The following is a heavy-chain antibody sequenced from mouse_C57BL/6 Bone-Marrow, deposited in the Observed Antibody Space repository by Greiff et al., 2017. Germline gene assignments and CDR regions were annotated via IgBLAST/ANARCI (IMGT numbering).Heavy chain of an antibody. D-gene: IGHD2-1*01. CDR2: ISGGGGNT. V-gene: IGHV5-9*01. Sequence: EVMLVESGGGLVKPGGSLKLSCAASGFTFSSYTMSWVRQTPEKRLEWVATISGGGGNTYYPDSVKGRFTISRDNAKNTLYLQMSSLRSEDTALYYCAIRYYGLTGSFAYCGQGTLVTVSA. CDR3: AIRYYGLTGSFAY. J-gene: IGHJ3*01. CDR1: GFTFSSYT.